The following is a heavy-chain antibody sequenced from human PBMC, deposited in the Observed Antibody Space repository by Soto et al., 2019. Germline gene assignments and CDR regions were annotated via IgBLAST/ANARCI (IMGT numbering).Heavy chain of an antibody. CDR2: INPSGGST. V-gene: IGHV1-46*01. CDR3: ARGITYYDILTGYPPLTPYYYYGMDV. CDR1: GYTFTSYY. D-gene: IGHD3-9*01. Sequence: GASVKVSCKASGYTFTSYYMQWVRQAPGQGLEWMGIINPSGGSTSYAQKFQGRVTMTRDTSTSTVYMELSSLRSEDTAVYYCARGITYYDILTGYPPLTPYYYYGMDVWGQGTTVTVYS. J-gene: IGHJ6*02.